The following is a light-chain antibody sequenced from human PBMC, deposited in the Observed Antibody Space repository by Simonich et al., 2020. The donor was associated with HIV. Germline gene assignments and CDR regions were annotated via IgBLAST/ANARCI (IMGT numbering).Light chain of an antibody. Sequence: EIVFTQSPGTLSLFPGERATLSCRANQSVSSSYLAWYQQKPGLAPRRLIYAASSRATGIPDRFSGSVSGTDFTLTISRLEPEDFAVYYCQQYGGTFGGGTKVEIK. V-gene: IGKV3-20*01. CDR1: QSVSSSY. CDR3: QQYGGT. J-gene: IGKJ4*01. CDR2: AAS.